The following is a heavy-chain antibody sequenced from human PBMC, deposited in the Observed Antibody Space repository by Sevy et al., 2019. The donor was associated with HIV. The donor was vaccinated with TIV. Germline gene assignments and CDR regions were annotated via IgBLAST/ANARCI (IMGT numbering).Heavy chain of an antibody. V-gene: IGHV3-30*18. Sequence: GGSLRLSCAASGFTFSNYGMHWVRQAPGKGLEWVAVISYDGSKKYYADSVKGRFTISRDNTKNTLYLQMNSLGTEDTAVYYCAKRPSLFYLLDYWGQGTLVTVSS. CDR2: ISYDGSKK. J-gene: IGHJ4*02. CDR1: GFTFSNYG. CDR3: AKRPSLFYLLDY. D-gene: IGHD3-3*01.